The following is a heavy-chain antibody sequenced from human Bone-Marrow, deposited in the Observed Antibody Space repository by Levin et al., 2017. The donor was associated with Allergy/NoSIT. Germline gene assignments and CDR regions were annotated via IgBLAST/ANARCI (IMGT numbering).Heavy chain of an antibody. J-gene: IGHJ6*02. CDR1: GFTFSKPA. Sequence: GGSLRLSCAASGFTFSKPATHWVRQAPGKGLEWVAVISYDGDTKYYAGSVMGRFKISRESSKNMVYLQMNSLTADDTAVYYCASVQRGSMIAAIDRWGMDVWGQGTTVSVSS. CDR3: ASVQRGSMIAAIDRWGMDV. V-gene: IGHV3-30*04. D-gene: IGHD6-13*01. CDR2: ISYDGDTK.